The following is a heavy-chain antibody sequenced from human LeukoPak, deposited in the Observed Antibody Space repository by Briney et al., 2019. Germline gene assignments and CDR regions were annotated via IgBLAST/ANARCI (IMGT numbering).Heavy chain of an antibody. J-gene: IGHJ4*02. Sequence: ASVKVSCKASGYTFTSYAMHWVRQAPGQRLEWMGWINAGNGNTKYSQDFRGRVTITRDTSASTAYMELSSLRSEDMAVYYCARSYIVGATDFDYWGQGTLVTVSS. CDR2: INAGNGNT. V-gene: IGHV1-3*03. CDR1: GYTFTSYA. D-gene: IGHD1-26*01. CDR3: ARSYIVGATDFDY.